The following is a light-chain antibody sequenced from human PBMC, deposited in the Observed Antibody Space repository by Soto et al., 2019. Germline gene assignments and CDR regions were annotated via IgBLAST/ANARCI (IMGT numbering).Light chain of an antibody. CDR2: DAS. Sequence: EIVLTQSPATLSLSPGERATLSCRASQSVSSYLAWYQQKPGQAPRLLIYDASNRATGIPARFSGSGSGTHFTITISSLEPEDFAVYYCQQRSNWPRTFGRGTKVDIK. J-gene: IGKJ1*01. V-gene: IGKV3-11*01. CDR3: QQRSNWPRT. CDR1: QSVSSY.